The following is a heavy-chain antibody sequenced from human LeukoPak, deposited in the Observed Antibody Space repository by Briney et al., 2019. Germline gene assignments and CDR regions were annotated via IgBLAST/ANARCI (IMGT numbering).Heavy chain of an antibody. J-gene: IGHJ6*03. Sequence: GGSLRLSCAASGFTFSSYAMHWVRQAPGKGLEWVAVISYDGSNKYYADSVKGRFTISRDNSKNTLYLQMNSLRAEDTAVYYCARGIIKSSYMDVWGKGTTVTVSS. D-gene: IGHD3-10*01. CDR3: ARGIIKSSYMDV. CDR2: ISYDGSNK. V-gene: IGHV3-30*04. CDR1: GFTFSSYA.